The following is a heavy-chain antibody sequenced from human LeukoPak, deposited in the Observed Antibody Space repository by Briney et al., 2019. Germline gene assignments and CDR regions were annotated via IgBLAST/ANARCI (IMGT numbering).Heavy chain of an antibody. D-gene: IGHD3-3*01. V-gene: IGHV3-7*03. CDR1: GFTFSSYW. J-gene: IGHJ4*02. Sequence: PGGSLRLSCAASGFTFSSYWMSWVRQAPGKGLEWVANIKQDGSEKYYVDSVKGRFTISRDNAKNSLYLQMNSLRAEDTAVYYCAKPPTLRFLEWEPFDYWGQGTLVTVSS. CDR2: IKQDGSEK. CDR3: AKPPTLRFLEWEPFDY.